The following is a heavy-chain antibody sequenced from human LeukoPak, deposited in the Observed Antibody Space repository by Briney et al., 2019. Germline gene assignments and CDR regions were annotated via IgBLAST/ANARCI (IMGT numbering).Heavy chain of an antibody. D-gene: IGHD6-13*01. J-gene: IGHJ4*02. V-gene: IGHV1-18*01. Sequence: ASVKVSCKASGYTFTSYGISWVRQAPGQGLEWMGWISAYNGNTNYAQKLQGRVTITTDTSTSTAYKELRSLRSEDTAVYYCARGGQQLVRALDYWGQGTLVTVSS. CDR1: GYTFTSYG. CDR2: ISAYNGNT. CDR3: ARGGQQLVRALDY.